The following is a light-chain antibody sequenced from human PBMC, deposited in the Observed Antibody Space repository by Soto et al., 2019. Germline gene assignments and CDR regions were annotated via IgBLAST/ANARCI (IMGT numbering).Light chain of an antibody. CDR3: ATWDGSLPGEV. Sequence: QGVVTQSPSVSAAPGQQVTISCSGSSSNIGNNYVSWYQQLPGTAPKLLIYDNNKRPSGIPDRFSGSKSGTSGTLDITGLQTGDEADYYCATWDGSLPGEVFGGGTKLTVL. V-gene: IGLV1-51*01. CDR2: DNN. CDR1: SSNIGNNY. J-gene: IGLJ2*01.